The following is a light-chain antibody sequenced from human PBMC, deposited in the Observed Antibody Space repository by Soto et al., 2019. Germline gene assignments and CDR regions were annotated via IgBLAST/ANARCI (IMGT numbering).Light chain of an antibody. CDR3: MQTTRLPPT. CDR1: QSILHSGGKTY. Sequence: TKKTLSLSVTPGQPAFISCNSSQSILHSGGKTYLCWYLQQPGQPPHLLIYEVSNRFAGVPDRFSASGSGTDFTLKISRVEAEDVGIYYCMQTTRLPPTFGPGTKVYSK. V-gene: IGKV2D-29*01. CDR2: EVS. J-gene: IGKJ3*01.